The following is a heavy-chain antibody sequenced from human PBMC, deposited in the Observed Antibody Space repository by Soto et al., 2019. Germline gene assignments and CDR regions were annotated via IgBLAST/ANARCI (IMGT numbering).Heavy chain of an antibody. D-gene: IGHD2-15*01. V-gene: IGHV1-18*01. CDR2: ISAYNGNT. CDR3: ARDARYCSGGSCYGTAFDI. CDR1: GYTFTSYG. J-gene: IGHJ3*02. Sequence: ASVKVSCKASGYTFTSYGISWVRQAPGQGLEWMGWISAYNGNTNYAQKLQGRVTMTRDTSTSTAYMELSRLRSDDTAVYYCARDARYCSGGSCYGTAFDIWGQGTMVTVSS.